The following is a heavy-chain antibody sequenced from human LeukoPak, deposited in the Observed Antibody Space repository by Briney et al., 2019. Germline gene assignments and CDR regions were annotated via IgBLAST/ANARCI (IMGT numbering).Heavy chain of an antibody. Sequence: ASVKVSCKASGYTFTGYYMHWVRQASGQGLEWMGWINPNSGGTNYAQKFQGRVTMTRDTSISTAYMELSRLRSDDTAVYYCARDQGLQQGEFDYWGQGTLVTVSS. CDR1: GYTFTGYY. V-gene: IGHV1-2*02. J-gene: IGHJ4*02. CDR3: ARDQGLQQGEFDY. CDR2: INPNSGGT. D-gene: IGHD6-13*01.